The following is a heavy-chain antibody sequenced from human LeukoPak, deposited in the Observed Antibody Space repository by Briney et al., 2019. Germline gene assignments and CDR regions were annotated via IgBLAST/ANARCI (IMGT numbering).Heavy chain of an antibody. D-gene: IGHD6-6*01. J-gene: IGHJ6*02. CDR2: IKQDGSEK. CDR3: ARDQYSSSGGMDV. CDR1: GFTFDDYG. Sequence: PGGSLRLSCAASGFTFDDYGMSWVRQAPGKGLEWVANIKQDGSEKYYVDSVKGRFTISRDNAKNSLYLQMNSLRAEDTAVYYCARDQYSSSGGMDVWGQGTTVTVSS. V-gene: IGHV3-7*03.